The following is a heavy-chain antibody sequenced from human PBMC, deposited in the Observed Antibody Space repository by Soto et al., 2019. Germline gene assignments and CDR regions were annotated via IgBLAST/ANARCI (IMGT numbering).Heavy chain of an antibody. CDR1: GFTFSSYA. Sequence: QVQLVESGGGVVQPGRSLRLSCAASGFTFSSYAMHWVRQAPGKGLEWVAVISYDGSNKYYADSVKGRFTISRDNSKNTLYLQMNSLRAEDTAVYYCARDGDDYSNPHYFDYWGQGTLVTVSS. CDR2: ISYDGSNK. D-gene: IGHD4-4*01. V-gene: IGHV3-30-3*01. J-gene: IGHJ4*02. CDR3: ARDGDDYSNPHYFDY.